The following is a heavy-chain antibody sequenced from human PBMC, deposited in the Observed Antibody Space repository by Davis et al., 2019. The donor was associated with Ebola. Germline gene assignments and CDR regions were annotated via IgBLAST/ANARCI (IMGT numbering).Heavy chain of an antibody. D-gene: IGHD6-13*01. CDR2: IYYSGST. J-gene: IGHJ5*02. CDR1: GGSISSYY. Sequence: GSLRLSCTVSGGSISSYYWSWIRQPPGKGLEWIGYIYYSGSTNYNPSLKSRVTISVDTSKNQFSLKLSSVTAADTAVYYCARQGSAPSSWYNWFDPWGQGTLVTVSS. V-gene: IGHV4-59*08. CDR3: ARQGSAPSSWYNWFDP.